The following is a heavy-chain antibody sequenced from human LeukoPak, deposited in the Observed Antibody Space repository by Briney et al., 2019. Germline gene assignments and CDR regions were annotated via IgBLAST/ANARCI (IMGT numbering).Heavy chain of an antibody. V-gene: IGHV3-9*01. Sequence: GRSLRLSCAASGFTFDDYGLHWVRQAPGKGLEWVSGISWNSGSIGYADSVKGRFTISRDNAKNSLYLQMNSLRPEDTAFYYCAKQIGSGSGGRGGGFDYWGQGTLVTVSS. J-gene: IGHJ4*02. D-gene: IGHD2-15*01. CDR1: GFTFDDYG. CDR3: AKQIGSGSGGRGGGFDY. CDR2: ISWNSGSI.